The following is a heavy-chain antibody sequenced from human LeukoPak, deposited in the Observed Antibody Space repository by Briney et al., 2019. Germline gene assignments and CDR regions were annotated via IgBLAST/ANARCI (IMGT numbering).Heavy chain of an antibody. CDR3: AKVAVVLNYFDY. V-gene: IGHV3-69-1*01. CDR1: GFTFSDYY. J-gene: IGHJ4*02. D-gene: IGHD6-19*01. Sequence: PGGSLRLSCAASGFTFSDYYMNWVRQAPGKGLGWVSSISSSSTIYYADSVKGRFTISRDNAKNSLYLQMNSLRAEDTAVYYCAKVAVVLNYFDYWGQGTLVTVSS. CDR2: ISSSSTI.